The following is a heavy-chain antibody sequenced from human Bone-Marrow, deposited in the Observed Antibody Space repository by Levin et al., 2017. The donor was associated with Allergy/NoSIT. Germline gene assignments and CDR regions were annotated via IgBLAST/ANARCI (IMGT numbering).Heavy chain of an antibody. CDR3: ARVPLTYCSSTSCPGDY. CDR1: GGTFSSYA. Sequence: ASVKVSCKASGGTFSSYAISWVRQAPGQGLEWMGGIIPIFGTANYAQKFQGRVTITADESTSTAYMELSSLRSEDTAVYYCARVPLTYCSSTSCPGDYWGQGTLVTVSS. CDR2: IIPIFGTA. V-gene: IGHV1-69*13. J-gene: IGHJ4*02. D-gene: IGHD2-2*01.